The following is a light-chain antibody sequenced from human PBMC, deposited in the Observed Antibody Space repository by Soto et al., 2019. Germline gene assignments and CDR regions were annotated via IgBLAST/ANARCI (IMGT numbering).Light chain of an antibody. J-gene: IGLJ2*01. CDR1: SSDVGGYNY. V-gene: IGLV2-11*01. Sequence: QSALTQPRSVSGSPGQSVTISCTGTSSDVGGYNYVSWYQQHPGKAPKLIIYDVSKRPSGVPDRFSGSKSGNTASLTISGLQAEDEADYYCCSYAGSSRVFGGGTQLTVL. CDR3: CSYAGSSRV. CDR2: DVS.